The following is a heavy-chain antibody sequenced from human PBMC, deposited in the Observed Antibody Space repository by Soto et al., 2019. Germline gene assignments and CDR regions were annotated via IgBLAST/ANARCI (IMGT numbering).Heavy chain of an antibody. V-gene: IGHV3-33*01. D-gene: IGHD3-22*01. Sequence: QVQLVESGGGVVQPGRSLRLSCAASGFTFSYYAMHWVRQAPGKGLEWVAVIYYDGSNEYYADSVKGRFTISRDNSNNTLYVQMNSLRAEDTAVYYCARDGGVYDSTSYPKGDFDYWGQGTLVTVSS. CDR3: ARDGGVYDSTSYPKGDFDY. J-gene: IGHJ4*02. CDR2: IYYDGSNE. CDR1: GFTFSYYA.